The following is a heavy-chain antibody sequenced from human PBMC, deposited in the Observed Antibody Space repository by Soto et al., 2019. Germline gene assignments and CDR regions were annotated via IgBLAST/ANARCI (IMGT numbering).Heavy chain of an antibody. CDR3: ARAAPYYDIRGNWFDP. V-gene: IGHV4-59*01. D-gene: IGHD3-9*01. CDR2: IYYSGST. Sequence: SETLSLTCTVSGGSISSYYWSWIRQPPGKGLEWIGYIYYSGSTNYNPSLKSRVTISVDTSKNQFSLKLSSVTAADTAVYYCARAAPYYDIRGNWFDPWGQGTLVTVSS. CDR1: GGSISSYY. J-gene: IGHJ5*02.